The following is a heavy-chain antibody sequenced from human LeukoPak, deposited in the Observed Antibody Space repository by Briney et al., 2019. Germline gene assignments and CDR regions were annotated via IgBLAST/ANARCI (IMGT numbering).Heavy chain of an antibody. J-gene: IGHJ2*01. Sequence: KPSATLSLSCAVYGGSFSGYYWSWIRQPPGKGLEWIGEINHSGSTNYNPSLKSRVTISVDTSKNQFSLKLSSVTAADTAVYYCARGNTVVTHWYFDLWGRGTLVTVSS. D-gene: IGHD4-23*01. CDR2: INHSGST. CDR3: ARGNTVVTHWYFDL. V-gene: IGHV4-34*01. CDR1: GGSFSGYY.